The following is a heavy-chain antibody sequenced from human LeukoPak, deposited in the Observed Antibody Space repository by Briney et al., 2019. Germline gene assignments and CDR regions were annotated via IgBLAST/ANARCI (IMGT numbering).Heavy chain of an antibody. D-gene: IGHD3-10*01. Sequence: PGGSLRLSCAVSGFTFSGHGMRWVRQAPGKGLEWVSAISGSGDTTYYADSVKGRFTISRDNSKNTLFLQMNTLRAEDTALYFCGKARGFAEFDYWGQGTLVTVSS. V-gene: IGHV3-23*01. J-gene: IGHJ4*02. CDR1: GFTFSGHG. CDR2: ISGSGDTT. CDR3: GKARGFAEFDY.